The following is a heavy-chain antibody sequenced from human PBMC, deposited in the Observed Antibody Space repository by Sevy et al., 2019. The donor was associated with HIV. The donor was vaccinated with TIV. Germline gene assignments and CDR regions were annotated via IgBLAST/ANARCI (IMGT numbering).Heavy chain of an antibody. V-gene: IGHV3-7*04. CDR2: IKPDGSDK. CDR1: GFIFSNSW. D-gene: IGHD3-16*01. J-gene: IGHJ4*02. Sequence: GGSLRLSCAASGFIFSNSWMGWVRQAPGRGLECVAAIKPDGSDKYYVDSVKGRFIVSRANAKNSLFLQMNSLRDEDTAFYFWGRGGGGHWGQGALVTVSS. CDR3: GRGGGGH.